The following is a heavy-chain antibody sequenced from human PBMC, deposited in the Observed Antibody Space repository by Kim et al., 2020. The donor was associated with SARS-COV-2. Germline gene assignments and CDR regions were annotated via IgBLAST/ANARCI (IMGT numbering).Heavy chain of an antibody. CDR2: I. D-gene: IGHD4-17*01. V-gene: IGHV3-11*01. CDR3: ARGYGDYPSDY. Sequence: IYYAASVKGRFTTSRDNAKNSLYLQMNSLRAEDTAVYYCARGYGDYPSDYWGQGTLVTVSS. J-gene: IGHJ4*02.